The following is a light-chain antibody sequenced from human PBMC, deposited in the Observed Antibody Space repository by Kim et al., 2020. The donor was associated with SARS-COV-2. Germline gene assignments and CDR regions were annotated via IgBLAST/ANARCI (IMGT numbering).Light chain of an antibody. J-gene: IGLJ1*01. V-gene: IGLV3-19*01. CDR3: NSRDSSAQKYV. CDR2: GEN. CDR1: SLRNYY. Sequence: ALGQTVRITCQGDSLRNYYPSWYQQKPGKEPVRVFYGENDRPSGIPDRLSGSNSGNAASLTISGAQAEDEADYYCNSRDSSAQKYVFGTGTKVTVL.